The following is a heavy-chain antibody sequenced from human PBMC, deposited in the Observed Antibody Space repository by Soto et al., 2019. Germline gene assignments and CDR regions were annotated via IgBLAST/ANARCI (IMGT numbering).Heavy chain of an antibody. D-gene: IGHD5-18*01. V-gene: IGHV1-8*01. J-gene: IGHJ4*02. Sequence: QVQLVQSGAEVKKPGASVKVSCKASGYTFTSYDINWVRQATGQGLEWMGWMNPNTGNTGYAQKFQGRVTMTRNTSISTAYMELSSLRSEDTAVYYCARGNSELWSQYFDYWGQGTLVTVSS. CDR1: GYTFTSYD. CDR2: MNPNTGNT. CDR3: ARGNSELWSQYFDY.